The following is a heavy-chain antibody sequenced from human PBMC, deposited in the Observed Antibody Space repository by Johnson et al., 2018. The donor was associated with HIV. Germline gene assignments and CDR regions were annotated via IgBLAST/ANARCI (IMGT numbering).Heavy chain of an antibody. J-gene: IGHJ3*02. CDR3: TKFVGYCSGGNCYTPGDI. CDR1: GFTFSSYA. V-gene: IGHV3-23*04. Sequence: VQLVESGGGVVQPGGSLRLSCAASGFTFSSYAMSWVRQAPGKGLEWVSVISGNGANTYYADSVKGRFTISRDNSKNTLYLHMNSLRAEDTAVYYCTKFVGYCSGGNCYTPGDIWGRGTLVTVSS. CDR2: ISGNGANT. D-gene: IGHD2-15*01.